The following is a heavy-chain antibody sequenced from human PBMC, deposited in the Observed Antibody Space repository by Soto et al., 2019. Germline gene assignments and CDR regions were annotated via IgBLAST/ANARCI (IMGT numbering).Heavy chain of an antibody. CDR2: ISTSGTTM. CDR3: AREAASGSDL. CDR1: GFIFSDYS. D-gene: IGHD3-3*01. V-gene: IGHV3-48*02. J-gene: IGHJ5*02. Sequence: EVQLVQSGGGSVQPGGSLRLSCTASGFIFSDYSMNWVRQAPGKGLEWVSYISTSGTTMYYADSVKGRFTISRDNAKKSLFLQMTSLRDDDTGVYFCAREAASGSDLWGQETQVSVSS.